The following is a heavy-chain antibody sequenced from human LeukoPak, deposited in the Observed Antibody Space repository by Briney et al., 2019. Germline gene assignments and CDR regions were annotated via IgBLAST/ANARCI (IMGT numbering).Heavy chain of an antibody. CDR2: IYYSGST. Sequence: SETLSLTCTVSGGSISSYYWSWIRQPPGKGLEWIGYIYYSGSTNYNPPLKSRVTISVDTSKNQFSLKLSSVTAADTAVYYCARGDHFDWLPYFDYWGQGTLVTVSS. V-gene: IGHV4-59*01. D-gene: IGHD3-9*01. CDR1: GGSISSYY. J-gene: IGHJ4*02. CDR3: ARGDHFDWLPYFDY.